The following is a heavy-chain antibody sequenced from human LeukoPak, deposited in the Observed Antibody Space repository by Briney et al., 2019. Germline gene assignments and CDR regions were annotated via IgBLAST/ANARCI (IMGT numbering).Heavy chain of an antibody. J-gene: IGHJ4*02. CDR2: IISIFCIA. CDR3: ARLVSSGWSDY. CDR1: GCIFRCYA. D-gene: IGHD6-19*01. V-gene: IGHV1-69*04. Sequence: SVKVSCKSSGCIFRCYAISGVRQAPAQGLEWMGRIISIFCIANNAQNFQSRVTITADKSTSTAYMELSSLRSEDTAVYYCARLVSSGWSDYWGQGTVVTVSS.